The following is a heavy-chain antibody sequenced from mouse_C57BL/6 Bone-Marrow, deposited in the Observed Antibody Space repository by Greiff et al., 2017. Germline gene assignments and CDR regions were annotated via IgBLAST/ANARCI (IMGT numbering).Heavy chain of an antibody. CDR2: IDPSDSYT. CDR1: GYTFTSYW. Sequence: VQLQQPGAELVRPGTSVKLSCKASGYTFTSYWMHWVKQRPGQGLEWIGVIDPSDSYTNYNQKFKGKATLTVDTSSSPAYMQLSSLTSEDSAVYYCARSGYPAWFAYWGQGTLVTVSA. D-gene: IGHD3-1*01. CDR3: ARSGYPAWFAY. J-gene: IGHJ3*01. V-gene: IGHV1-59*01.